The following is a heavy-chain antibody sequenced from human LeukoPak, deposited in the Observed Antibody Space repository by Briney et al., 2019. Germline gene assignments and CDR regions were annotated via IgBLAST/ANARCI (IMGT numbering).Heavy chain of an antibody. CDR2: IYYSGST. V-gene: IGHV4-30-4*01. Sequence: SETLSLTCTVSGGSISSGDYYWSWIRQPPGKGLEWIGYIYYSGSTYYNPSLKCRVTISVDTSKNQFSLKLSSVTAADTAVYYCARDYYDSSGYDRYFDLWGRGTLVTVSS. CDR1: GGSISSGDYY. CDR3: ARDYYDSSGYDRYFDL. D-gene: IGHD3-22*01. J-gene: IGHJ2*01.